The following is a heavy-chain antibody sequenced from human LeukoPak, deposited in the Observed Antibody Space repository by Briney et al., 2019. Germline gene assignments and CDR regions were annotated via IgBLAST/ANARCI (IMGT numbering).Heavy chain of an antibody. V-gene: IGHV4-38-2*02. CDR1: GYSISSGYY. CDR2: IYHSGST. J-gene: IGHJ4*02. D-gene: IGHD3-22*01. Sequence: PSETLSLTCTVSGYSISSGYYWGWIRQPPGKGLEWIGSIYHSGSTYYNPSLKSRVTISVDTSKNQFSLKLSSVTAADTAVYYCARARPYYYDSSGYCYFDYWGQGTLVTVSS. CDR3: ARARPYYYDSSGYCYFDY.